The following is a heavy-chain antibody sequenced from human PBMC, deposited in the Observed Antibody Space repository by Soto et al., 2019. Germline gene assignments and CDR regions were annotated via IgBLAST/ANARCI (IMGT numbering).Heavy chain of an antibody. CDR3: AKEGASSWYFFDY. CDR1: GFIFSNYA. V-gene: IGHV3-23*01. Sequence: EVQLLESGENLVQPGGSLRLSCAASGFIFSNYAMNWVRQPPGKGLERVSTISGSGGGAYYADSVKGRFTISRDNSKNTLYLQMNSLRGEDTAVYYCAKEGASSWYFFDYWGQGTLVTVSS. J-gene: IGHJ4*02. D-gene: IGHD6-13*01. CDR2: ISGSGGGA.